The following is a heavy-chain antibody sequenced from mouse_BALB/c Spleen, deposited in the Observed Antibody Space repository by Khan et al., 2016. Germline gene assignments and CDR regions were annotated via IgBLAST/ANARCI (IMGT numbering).Heavy chain of an antibody. CDR3: ARNRNRYERTWFAY. D-gene: IGHD2-14*01. V-gene: IGHV3-2*02. J-gene: IGHJ3*01. CDR1: GYSITSDYA. CDR2: ISYSGST. Sequence: EVQLQESGPGLVKPSQSLSLTCTVTGYSITSDYAWNWIRQFPANKLEWMGYISYSGSTSYNPSLKSRISITRDTSKNQFFLKLNSVTTEDTATYSCARNRNRYERTWFAYWGQGTLVTVSA.